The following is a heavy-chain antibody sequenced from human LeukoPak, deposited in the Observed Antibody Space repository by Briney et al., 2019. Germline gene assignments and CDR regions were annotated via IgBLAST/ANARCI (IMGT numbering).Heavy chain of an antibody. CDR1: GFSVSSNS. V-gene: IGHV3-21*01. CDR2: ISSSSSYI. Sequence: PGGSLRLSCAASGFSVSSNSITWVRQAPGKGLEWVSSISSSSSYIYYADSVKGRFTISRDDAKNSLYLQMNSLRAEDTAVYYCARGLQLHDAFDIWGQGTMVTVSS. D-gene: IGHD5-18*01. J-gene: IGHJ3*02. CDR3: ARGLQLHDAFDI.